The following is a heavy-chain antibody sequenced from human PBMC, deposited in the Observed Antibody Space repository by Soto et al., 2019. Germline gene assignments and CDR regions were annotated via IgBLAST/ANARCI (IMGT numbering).Heavy chain of an antibody. CDR1: GFTFSDYY. CDR2: ISSSGSTI. D-gene: IGHD3-3*01. J-gene: IGHJ6*02. Sequence: QVQLVESGGGLVKPGGSLRLSCAASGFTFSDYYMSWIRQAPGKGLEWVSYISSSGSTIYYADSVKGRFTISRDNDKNSMYLQMNSLRAEDTAVYYCARSKAYYDERHYYGMDVWGQGTTVTVSS. CDR3: ARSKAYYDERHYYGMDV. V-gene: IGHV3-11*01.